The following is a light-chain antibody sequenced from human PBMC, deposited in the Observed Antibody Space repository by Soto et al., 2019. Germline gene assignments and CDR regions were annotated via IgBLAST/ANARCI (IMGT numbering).Light chain of an antibody. CDR2: SNN. CDR3: AAWDDSLNGLV. CDR1: SSNVGSNT. Sequence: QSVLTQPPSASGTPGHRVTISCSGSSSNVGSNTVTWYQQLPGTAPKLLIYSNNQRPSGVPDRFSGSKSGTSASLAISGLQSEDEADYYCAAWDDSLNGLVFGGGTKLTVL. V-gene: IGLV1-44*01. J-gene: IGLJ2*01.